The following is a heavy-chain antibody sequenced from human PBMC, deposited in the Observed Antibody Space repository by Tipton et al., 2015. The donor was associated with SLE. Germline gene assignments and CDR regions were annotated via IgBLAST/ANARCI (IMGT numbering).Heavy chain of an antibody. D-gene: IGHD6-19*01. J-gene: IGHJ3*02. V-gene: IGHV4-34*01. CDR2: INHSGNT. Sequence: TLSLTCAVYGGSFSGYYWSWIRQPPGKGLEWIGEINHSGNTNQNPSLKSRVTISVDTSKNQFSLKVSSVTAADTAVYYCARDWDHGIAVAGGAFDIWGQGTMVTVSS. CDR3: ARDWDHGIAVAGGAFDI. CDR1: GGSFSGYY.